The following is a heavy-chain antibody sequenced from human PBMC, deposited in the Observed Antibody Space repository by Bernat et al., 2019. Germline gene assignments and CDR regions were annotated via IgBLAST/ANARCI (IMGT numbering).Heavy chain of an antibody. J-gene: IGHJ4*02. CDR3: ARDRGWHSGYFDF. Sequence: QVQLTESGGGAVQPGRSLRLSCAASGFTFKNFGMHWVRQAPGKGLEWVAVIWYDGSNSYYADSVRCRFIFSRDNSKNTLFLQMNSLRVEDTGVYYCARDRGWHSGYFDFWGPGTLVTVS. CDR2: IWYDGSNS. D-gene: IGHD3-10*01. V-gene: IGHV3-33*01. CDR1: GFTFKNFG.